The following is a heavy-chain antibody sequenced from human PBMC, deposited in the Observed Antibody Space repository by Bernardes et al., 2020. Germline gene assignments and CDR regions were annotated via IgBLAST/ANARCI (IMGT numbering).Heavy chain of an antibody. Sequence: SGPTLLKPTQTLTLTCPFSGFSLSPSGVGVGWIRQPPGKALEWLALIYWDDDKRYSPSLKSRLTITKDTSKNQVVLTMTNMDPVDTATYYCAHRHSSSWYPKTPGWFDPWGQGTLVTVSS. J-gene: IGHJ5*02. D-gene: IGHD6-13*01. CDR2: IYWDDDK. CDR1: GFSLSPSGVG. V-gene: IGHV2-5*02. CDR3: AHRHSSSWYPKTPGWFDP.